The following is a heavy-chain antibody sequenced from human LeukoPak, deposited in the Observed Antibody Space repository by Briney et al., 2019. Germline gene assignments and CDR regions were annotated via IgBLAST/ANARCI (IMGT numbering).Heavy chain of an antibody. D-gene: IGHD3-9*01. Sequence: PGRSLRLSCAASGFTFDDYAMHWVRQAPGKGLEWVSGIAWNRGSINYADSVKGRFTISRDNAKNSLYLQMNSLRAEDTALYYCAKSHFDSPYFDHWGLGTLVTVSS. J-gene: IGHJ4*02. CDR1: GFTFDDYA. CDR2: IAWNRGSI. V-gene: IGHV3-9*01. CDR3: AKSHFDSPYFDH.